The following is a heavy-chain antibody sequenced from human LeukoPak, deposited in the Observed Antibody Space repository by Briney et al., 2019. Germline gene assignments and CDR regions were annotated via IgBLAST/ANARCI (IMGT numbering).Heavy chain of an antibody. J-gene: IGHJ4*02. D-gene: IGHD2-15*01. CDR3: ARDPGYSGYYFDY. Sequence: ASVKVSCKASGYTFTGYYMHWVRQAPGQGLGWMGWINPNSGGTNYAQKFQGRVTMTRDTSISTAYMELSRLRSDDTAVYYCARDPGYSGYYFDYWGQGTLVTVSS. CDR1: GYTFTGYY. CDR2: INPNSGGT. V-gene: IGHV1-2*02.